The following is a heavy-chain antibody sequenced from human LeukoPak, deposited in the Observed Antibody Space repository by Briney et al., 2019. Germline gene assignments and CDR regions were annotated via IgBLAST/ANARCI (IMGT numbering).Heavy chain of an antibody. CDR2: IYYSGST. J-gene: IGHJ4*02. CDR1: GGSISSGDYY. Sequence: SQTLSLTCTVSGGSISSGDYYWSWIRQPPGKGLEWIGYIYYSGSTNYNPSLKSRVTISVDTSKNQFSLKLSSVTAADTAVYYCASYSYYYDSSGYFDYWGQGTLVTVSS. D-gene: IGHD3-22*01. V-gene: IGHV4-61*08. CDR3: ASYSYYYDSSGYFDY.